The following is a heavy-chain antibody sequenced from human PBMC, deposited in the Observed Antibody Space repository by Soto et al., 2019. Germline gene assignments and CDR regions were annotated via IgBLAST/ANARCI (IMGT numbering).Heavy chain of an antibody. D-gene: IGHD3-22*01. V-gene: IGHV1-69*13. Sequence: GASVKVSCKASGGTFSSYAISWVRQAPGQGLEWMGGIIPIFGTANYAQKFQGRVTITADESTSTAYMELSSLRSEDTAVYYCARAGDYYDSSGYYYPLDYWGQGTLVTVSS. CDR1: GGTFSSYA. CDR3: ARAGDYYDSSGYYYPLDY. CDR2: IIPIFGTA. J-gene: IGHJ4*02.